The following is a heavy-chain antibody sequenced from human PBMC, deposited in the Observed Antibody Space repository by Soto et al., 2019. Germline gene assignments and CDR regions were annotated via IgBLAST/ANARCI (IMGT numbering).Heavy chain of an antibody. CDR1: GFTFSSYA. V-gene: IGHV3-30-3*01. J-gene: IGHJ4*02. CDR2: ISYDGSNK. Sequence: GGSLRLSCAASGFTFSSYAMHWVRQAPGKGLEWVAVISYDGSNKYYADSVKGRFTISRDNSKNTLYLQMNSLRAEDTAVYYCARGRGTYGDYRYWGQGTLVTVSS. CDR3: ARGRGTYGDYRY. D-gene: IGHD4-17*01.